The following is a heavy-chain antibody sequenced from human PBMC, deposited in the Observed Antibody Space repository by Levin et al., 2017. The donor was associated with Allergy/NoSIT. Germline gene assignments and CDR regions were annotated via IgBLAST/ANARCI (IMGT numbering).Heavy chain of an antibody. Sequence: SQTLSLTCAVSGGSVSSGGYSWSWIRQPPGKGLEWIGYIYHSGSTYYNPSLKSRVTMSVDRSKNQFSLKLSSVTAADTAVYYCARDGSGSEMPFDYWGQGTLVTVSS. CDR1: GGSVSSGGYS. J-gene: IGHJ4*02. V-gene: IGHV4-30-2*01. CDR2: IYHSGST. D-gene: IGHD3-10*01. CDR3: ARDGSGSEMPFDY.